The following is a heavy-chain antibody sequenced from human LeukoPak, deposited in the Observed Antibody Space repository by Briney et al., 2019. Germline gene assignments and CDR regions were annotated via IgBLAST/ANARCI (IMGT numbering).Heavy chain of an antibody. CDR2: IWYDGSNK. Sequence: GRSLRLSCAASGFTFSSYGMHWVRQAPGKGLEWVAVIWYDGSNKYYADSVKGRFTISRDNSKNTPYLQMNSLRAEDTAVYYCAKTHQGGYYYYYYMDVWGKGTTVTVSS. CDR3: AKTHQGGYYYYYYMDV. D-gene: IGHD1-26*01. V-gene: IGHV3-33*06. CDR1: GFTFSSYG. J-gene: IGHJ6*03.